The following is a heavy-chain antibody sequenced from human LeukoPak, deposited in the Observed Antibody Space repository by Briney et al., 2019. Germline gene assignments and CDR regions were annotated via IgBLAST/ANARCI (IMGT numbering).Heavy chain of an antibody. V-gene: IGHV3-23*01. CDR1: RLTFSGYA. Sequence: QAGGSLRLSCAASRLTFSGYAMSWVRQTPEKGLEWVSSIGGGGSPTYYTDSVKGRFTISRDNSKNTLYLQMNSLRAEDTAVYYCARQRYYYDTSVLDAFDIWGQGTMVTVSS. D-gene: IGHD3-22*01. J-gene: IGHJ3*02. CDR2: IGGGGSPT. CDR3: ARQRYYYDTSVLDAFDI.